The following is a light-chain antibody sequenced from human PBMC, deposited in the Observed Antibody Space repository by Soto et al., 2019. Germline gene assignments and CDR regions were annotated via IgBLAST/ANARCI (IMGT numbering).Light chain of an antibody. CDR3: QQYGSSPT. Sequence: EIVLTQSPGTLSLSPGERATLSCRASQSVSSSYLAWYQQKPGQAPRLLIYGASSRATGIPDRFSGSGSGTDFTITISRLEPEDFAEYYCQQYGSSPTFGQGTKVEIK. CDR2: GAS. J-gene: IGKJ1*01. V-gene: IGKV3-20*01. CDR1: QSVSSSY.